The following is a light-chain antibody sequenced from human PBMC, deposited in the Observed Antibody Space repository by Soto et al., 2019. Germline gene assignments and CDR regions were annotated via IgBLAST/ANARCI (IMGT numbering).Light chain of an antibody. CDR2: DVS. CDR1: SSDVGGYNY. J-gene: IGLJ2*01. V-gene: IGLV2-14*01. Sequence: QSALTQPASVSGSPGQSITISCTGTSSDVGGYNYVSWYQQHPGKAPKLMIYDVSNRPSGVSNRFSGSKSGNTASLTISGLQAEDEADYYCSSYTSSSTLDVVFGVGTMLTVL. CDR3: SSYTSSSTLDVV.